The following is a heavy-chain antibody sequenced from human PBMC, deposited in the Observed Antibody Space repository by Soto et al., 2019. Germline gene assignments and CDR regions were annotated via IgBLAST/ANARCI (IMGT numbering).Heavy chain of an antibody. V-gene: IGHV3-74*01. J-gene: IGHJ4*02. D-gene: IGHD3-10*02. CDR2: IKFDGTDA. CDR1: GISFSTHW. CDR3: TRGGPSYCVPFAY. Sequence: EVQLVESGGASVLPGGSLGVSCAASGISFSTHWMHWVRQGPGKGLEWVARIKFDGTDATYADSVKGRFTISRDNAKSTLYLQVNSLTTEDTGLYYCTRGGPSYCVPFAYWGQGTLVTVSS.